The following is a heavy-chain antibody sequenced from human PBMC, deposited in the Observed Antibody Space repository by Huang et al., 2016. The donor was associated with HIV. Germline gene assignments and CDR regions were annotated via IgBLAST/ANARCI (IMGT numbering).Heavy chain of an antibody. CDR1: GYIFTTYA. V-gene: IGHV1-3*01. CDR2: INPGNGRI. J-gene: IGHJ3*01. Sequence: QVQLVQSGAEFKKPGASLKLSCAASGYIFTTYAIHWFRRVPGQSLQWLGWINPGNGRILFLQSFNGRVILSRDLSAATVYMQLSGLTADDTATYFCARAARGDGYHGAFDVWGQGTMVTV. CDR3: ARAARGDGYHGAFDV. D-gene: IGHD2-2*03.